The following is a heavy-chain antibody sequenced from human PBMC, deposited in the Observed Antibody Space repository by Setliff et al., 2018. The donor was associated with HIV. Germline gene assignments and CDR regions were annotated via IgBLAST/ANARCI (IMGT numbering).Heavy chain of an antibody. J-gene: IGHJ6*02. CDR3: AREGEAIFGVVHYGMDV. V-gene: IGHV3-20*01. CDR2: INWNGGST. CDR1: GFTLDDYG. D-gene: IGHD3-3*01. Sequence: GGSLRLSCAASGFTLDDYGMSWVRQAPGKGLEWVSGINWNGGSTGYADSVKGRFTISRDNAKNSLYLQMNSLRAEDTALYHCAREGEAIFGVVHYGMDVWGQGTTVTV.